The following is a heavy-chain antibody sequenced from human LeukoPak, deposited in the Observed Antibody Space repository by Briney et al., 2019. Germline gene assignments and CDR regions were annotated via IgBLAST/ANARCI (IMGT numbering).Heavy chain of an antibody. CDR1: GFTFSSYA. CDR2: ISYDGSNK. Sequence: GGSLRLSCAASGFTFSSYAMHWVRQAPGKGLEWVAVISYDGSNKYYTDSVKGRFTISRDNSKNTLYLQMNSLRAEDTAVYYCARDRGSYSSGWYETLYYDYYGMDVWGQGTTVTVSS. D-gene: IGHD6-19*01. CDR3: ARDRGSYSSGWYETLYYDYYGMDV. J-gene: IGHJ6*02. V-gene: IGHV3-30-3*01.